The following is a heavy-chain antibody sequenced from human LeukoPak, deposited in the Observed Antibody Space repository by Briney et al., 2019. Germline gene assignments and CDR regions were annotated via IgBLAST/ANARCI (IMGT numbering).Heavy chain of an antibody. J-gene: IGHJ4*02. CDR3: AKRGPMATITSFDY. V-gene: IGHV3-48*01. Sequence: GGSLRLSCAASGFTFSSYSMNWVRQAPGKGLEWISYIGSSSIIKYYADSVKGRFTISRDNSKNTLYLQMNSLRAEDTAVYYCAKRGPMATITSFDYWGQGTLVTVSS. CDR2: IGSSSIIK. D-gene: IGHD5-24*01. CDR1: GFTFSSYS.